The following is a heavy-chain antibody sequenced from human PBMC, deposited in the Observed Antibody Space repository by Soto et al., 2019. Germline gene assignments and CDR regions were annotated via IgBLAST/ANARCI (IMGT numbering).Heavy chain of an antibody. D-gene: IGHD5-12*01. CDR1: GYSFTSYW. CDR3: ARMSDIVATLTHYYGMDV. CDR2: IYPGDSDT. V-gene: IGHV5-51*01. Sequence: GESLKISCKGSGYSFTSYWIGWVRQMPGKGLEWMGIIYPGDSDTRYSPSFQGQVTISADKSISTAYLQWSSLKASDTAMYYCARMSDIVATLTHYYGMDVRGQGTTVTVSS. J-gene: IGHJ6*02.